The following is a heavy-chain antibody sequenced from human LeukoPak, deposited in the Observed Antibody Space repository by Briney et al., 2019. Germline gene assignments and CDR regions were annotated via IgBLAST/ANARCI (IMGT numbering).Heavy chain of an antibody. D-gene: IGHD5-12*01. CDR2: IKQDGSEK. V-gene: IGHV3-7*04. CDR3: ARAYSGYDYYFDY. J-gene: IGHJ4*02. Sequence: GGSLRLSCAASGFTFNSYWMSWVRQAPGKGLEWVANIKQDGSEKYYVDSVKGRFTISRDNAKNSLYLQMNSLRAEDTAVYYCARAYSGYDYYFDYWGQGTLVTVSS. CDR1: GFTFNSYW.